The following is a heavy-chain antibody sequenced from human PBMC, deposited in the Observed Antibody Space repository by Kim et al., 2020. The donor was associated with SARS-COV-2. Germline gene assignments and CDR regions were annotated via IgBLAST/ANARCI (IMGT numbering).Heavy chain of an antibody. D-gene: IGHD4-17*01. J-gene: IGHJ6*02. V-gene: IGHV3-72*01. Sequence: GRFTISRDDSKNSLYLQMNSLKTEDTAVYYCARDRNYGDYQTGESYGMDVWGQGTTVTVSS. CDR3: ARDRNYGDYQTGESYGMDV.